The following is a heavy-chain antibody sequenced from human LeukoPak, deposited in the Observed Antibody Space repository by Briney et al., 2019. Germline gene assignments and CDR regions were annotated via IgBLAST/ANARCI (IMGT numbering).Heavy chain of an antibody. D-gene: IGHD6-13*01. CDR3: AKGGSSWYYFDY. Sequence: GGSLRLSCAASGFTLSSYAMHWVRQAPGKGLEWVAAISYDGSNKYYGDSVKGRFSISRDNSKNTLYLQMNSLRAEDTAVYYCAKGGSSWYYFDYWGQGTLVTVSS. J-gene: IGHJ4*02. CDR1: GFTLSSYA. V-gene: IGHV3-30*18. CDR2: ISYDGSNK.